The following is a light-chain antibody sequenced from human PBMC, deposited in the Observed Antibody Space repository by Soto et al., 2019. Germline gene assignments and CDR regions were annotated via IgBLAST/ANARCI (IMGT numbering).Light chain of an antibody. V-gene: IGKV1-39*01. CDR1: QTISSY. CDR3: QRTYITPIT. CDR2: ASS. J-gene: IGKJ5*01. Sequence: DIQMTQSTSYLSASVGDRVTITCRASQTISSYLNWYQQRPGKAPNLLIYASSSLQSGVPPRFSGSGSGTDFTLTISSLQPEDFATYYCQRTYITPITFGQGTRLEIK.